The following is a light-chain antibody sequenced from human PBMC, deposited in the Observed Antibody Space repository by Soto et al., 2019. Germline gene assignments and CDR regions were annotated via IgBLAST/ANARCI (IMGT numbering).Light chain of an antibody. V-gene: IGLV4-69*01. Sequence: QSVLTQSPSASASLGASVKLTCTLSSGHSTYAIAWHQQQPEKGPRYLMKLDSDGSHSKGDGIPDRFSGSSSGAERYLTISSRQSEDEADYYCQTWATVPDWVFGGGTKLTV. J-gene: IGLJ3*02. CDR3: QTWATVPDWV. CDR2: LDSDGSH. CDR1: SGHSTYA.